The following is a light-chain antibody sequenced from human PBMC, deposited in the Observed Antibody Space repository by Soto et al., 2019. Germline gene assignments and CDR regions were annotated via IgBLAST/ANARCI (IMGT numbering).Light chain of an antibody. J-gene: IGKJ1*01. CDR3: QQYYSYPQT. V-gene: IGKV1-8*01. CDR2: AAS. Sequence: AIRMTQSPSSLSASTGDRVTITCRASQGISSYLAWYQQKPGKAPKLLIYAASTLQSGVPSRFSGSGSETDFTLTISCLQSEDFATYYCQQYYSYPQTVGQGTKVDIK. CDR1: QGISSY.